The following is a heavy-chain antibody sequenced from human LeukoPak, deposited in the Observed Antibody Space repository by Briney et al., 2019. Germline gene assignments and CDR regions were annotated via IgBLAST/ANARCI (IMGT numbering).Heavy chain of an antibody. CDR1: GGSISSGDCY. D-gene: IGHD4-17*01. CDR2: IYYSGST. Sequence: SETLSLTCTVSGGSISSGDCYWSWIRQPPGMGLGWIGYIYYSGSTYYNPSLKSRVTISVDTSKNQFSLKLSSVTAADTAVYYCARDTHDGDYSYYFDYWGQGTLVTVSS. J-gene: IGHJ4*02. CDR3: ARDTHDGDYSYYFDY. V-gene: IGHV4-30-4*01.